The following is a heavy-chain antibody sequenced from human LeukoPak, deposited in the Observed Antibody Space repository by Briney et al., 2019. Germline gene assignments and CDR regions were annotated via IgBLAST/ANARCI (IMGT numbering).Heavy chain of an antibody. CDR1: GYTFTGYY. D-gene: IGHD2-2*01. CDR2: INPNSGGT. J-gene: IGHJ4*02. Sequence: ASVKVSCKASGYTFTGYYMHWVRQAPGQGLEWMGWINPNSGGTNYAQKFQGRVTMTRDTSISTAYMELSRLRSDDTAVYYCARPERPSSQYYFDYWGQGTLVTVSS. V-gene: IGHV1-2*02. CDR3: ARPERPSSQYYFDY.